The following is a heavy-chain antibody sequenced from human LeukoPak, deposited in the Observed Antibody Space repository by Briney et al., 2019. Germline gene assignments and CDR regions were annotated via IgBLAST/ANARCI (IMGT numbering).Heavy chain of an antibody. D-gene: IGHD3-9*01. Sequence: PGGSLRLSCAASGFTFNNYAMSWVRQAPGKGLEWVSAITGSGGNTYYADSVKGRFTISRDNSKNTVFLQMNSLRAEDTAVYYCAKWGDYDVLTGYYVSDYWGQGTLVTVSS. CDR3: AKWGDYDVLTGYYVSDY. J-gene: IGHJ4*02. V-gene: IGHV3-23*01. CDR1: GFTFNNYA. CDR2: ITGSGGNT.